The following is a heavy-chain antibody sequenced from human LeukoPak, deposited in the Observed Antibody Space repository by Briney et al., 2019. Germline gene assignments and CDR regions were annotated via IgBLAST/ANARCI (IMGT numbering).Heavy chain of an antibody. V-gene: IGHV4-61*02. CDR3: VRETTMIGTPYYMDV. CDR2: IYTSGST. J-gene: IGHJ6*03. Sequence: PSQTLSLTCTVSGGSISSGSYYWSWIRQPAGKGLEWIGRIYTSGSTNYNPSLKSRVTISVDTSKNQFSLKLSSVTAADTAVYYCVRETTMIGTPYYMDVWGKGTTVTVSS. D-gene: IGHD3-22*01. CDR1: GGSISSGSYY.